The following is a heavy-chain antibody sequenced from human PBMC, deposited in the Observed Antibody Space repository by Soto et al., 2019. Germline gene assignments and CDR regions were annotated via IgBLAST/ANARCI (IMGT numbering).Heavy chain of an antibody. D-gene: IGHD6-13*01. Sequence: AVKVSCKASGCTFSSYRFNWVRQARGQGLEWLGGVVPIYRTADYAQKFQGRVTITADESTRTVYLELSSLKSQDTALYYCARDSGAKLSSSWGQGTLVTVSS. J-gene: IGHJ4*02. CDR3: ARDSGAKLSSS. V-gene: IGHV1-69*13. CDR1: GCTFSSYR. CDR2: VVPIYRTA.